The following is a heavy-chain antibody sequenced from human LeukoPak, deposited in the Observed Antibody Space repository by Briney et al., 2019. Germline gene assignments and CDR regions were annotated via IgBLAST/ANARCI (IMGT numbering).Heavy chain of an antibody. Sequence: GGSLRHSCAASGFTFRSYWMTWVRQYPGKGLEWVANIKQDGSETYYADSVKGRFTISRDNAKRSLYLQMNSLRAEDTAVYYCARDGGLGSPADAFDIWGQGTMVTVSS. CDR2: IKQDGSET. J-gene: IGHJ3*02. CDR3: ARDGGLGSPADAFDI. CDR1: GFTFRSYW. D-gene: IGHD1-26*01. V-gene: IGHV3-7*01.